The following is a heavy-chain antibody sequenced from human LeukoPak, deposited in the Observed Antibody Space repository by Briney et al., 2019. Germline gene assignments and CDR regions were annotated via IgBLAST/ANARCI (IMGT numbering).Heavy chain of an antibody. D-gene: IGHD6-13*01. J-gene: IGHJ4*02. CDR2: ISGSGGTT. CDR3: AKSKEIAAAGELLDY. Sequence: TGGSLRLSCAASGFTFGSYAMSWVRQAPGKGLEWVSAISGSGGTTYYADSVKGRFTISRDNSKNTLYLQMNSLRAEDTAVYYCAKSKEIAAAGELLDYWGQGTLVTVSS. CDR1: GFTFGSYA. V-gene: IGHV3-23*01.